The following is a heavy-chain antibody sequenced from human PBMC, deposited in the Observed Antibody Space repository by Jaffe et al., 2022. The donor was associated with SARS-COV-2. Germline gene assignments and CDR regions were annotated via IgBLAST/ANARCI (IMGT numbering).Heavy chain of an antibody. CDR3: AREAYCGGDCYIDDAFDI. Sequence: QVQLQESGPGLVKPSQTLSLTCTVSGGSISSGGYYWSWIRQHPGKGLEWIGYIYYSGSTYYNPSLKSRVTISVDTSKNQFSLKLSSVTAADTAVYYCAREAYCGGDCYIDDAFDIWGQGTMVTVSS. D-gene: IGHD2-21*02. CDR1: GGSISSGGYY. CDR2: IYYSGST. V-gene: IGHV4-31*03. J-gene: IGHJ3*02.